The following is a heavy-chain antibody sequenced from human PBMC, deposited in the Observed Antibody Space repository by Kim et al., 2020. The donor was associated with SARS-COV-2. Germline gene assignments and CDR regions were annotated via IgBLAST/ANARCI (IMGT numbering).Heavy chain of an antibody. D-gene: IGHD3-16*01. CDR1: GGSISSSNYY. CDR3: ASRGGVGPFSHFDY. CDR2: ISYRGET. J-gene: IGHJ4*02. V-gene: IGHV4-39*07. Sequence: SDTLSLTLPVSGGSISSSNYYWGWIRQPPGKYLEWIGSISYRGETYYNPSLKSRVTISVDTSKNQFSLKWTSVTAADTAVYYCASRGGVGPFSHFDYWGQGALVTVSS.